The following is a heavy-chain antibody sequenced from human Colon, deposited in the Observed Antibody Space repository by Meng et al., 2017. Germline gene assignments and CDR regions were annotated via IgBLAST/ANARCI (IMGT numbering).Heavy chain of an antibody. J-gene: IGHJ4*02. CDR2: IYSSGST. CDR3: AREGPIAVAGYDY. Sequence: LSVSAPGLVRPVETLSATRNVTGVSVNSGICYWNWIRQPPGKTLEWIGYIYSSGSTTYNPSLKSRVTISLDTPKNKFSLKLTSVTAADTAGYYCAREGPIAVAGYDYWGQGTLVTVSS. V-gene: IGHV4-61*01. CDR1: GVSVNSGICY. D-gene: IGHD6-19*01.